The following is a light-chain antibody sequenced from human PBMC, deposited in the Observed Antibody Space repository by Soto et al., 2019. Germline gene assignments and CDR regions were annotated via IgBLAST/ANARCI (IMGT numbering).Light chain of an antibody. CDR2: TTS. CDR1: QSVSGN. V-gene: IGKV3-15*01. Sequence: EMVMTQSPATLSVSPGESATLSCWASQSVSGNLAWYQQRPGQAPRLLIYTTSTRATGVPARFSGSGSGTEFTLTISSLQSEDFAVYCCQQYNNWPRTFGQGTKVEIK. CDR3: QQYNNWPRT. J-gene: IGKJ1*01.